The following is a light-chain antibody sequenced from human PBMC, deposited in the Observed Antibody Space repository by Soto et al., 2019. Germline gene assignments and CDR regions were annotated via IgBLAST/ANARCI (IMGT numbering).Light chain of an antibody. CDR3: SSYTTSSTRV. CDR2: EVT. CDR1: SSDIGAYNY. V-gene: IGLV2-14*01. J-gene: IGLJ1*01. Sequence: QSVLTQPASVSGSPGHSITISCTGTSSDIGAYNYVSWYQQHPGEAPKLLIYEVTYRPSGVSDRFSGSKSAYTASLTISGLQPEDEADYYCSSYTTSSTRVFGTGTKVTVL.